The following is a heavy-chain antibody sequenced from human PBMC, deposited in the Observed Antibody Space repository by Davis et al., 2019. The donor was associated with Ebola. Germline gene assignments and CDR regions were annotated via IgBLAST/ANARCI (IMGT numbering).Heavy chain of an antibody. D-gene: IGHD3-9*01. CDR2: IRSKANSYAT. CDR1: GFTFSGSA. V-gene: IGHV3-73*01. Sequence: PGGSLRLSCAASGFTFSGSAMHWVRQASGKGLEWVGRIRSKANSYATAYAASVKGRFTISRDDSKNTAYLQMNSLKTEDTAVYYCTTDRNFDWLPPRYYFDYWGQGTLVTVSS. CDR3: TTDRNFDWLPPRYYFDY. J-gene: IGHJ4*02.